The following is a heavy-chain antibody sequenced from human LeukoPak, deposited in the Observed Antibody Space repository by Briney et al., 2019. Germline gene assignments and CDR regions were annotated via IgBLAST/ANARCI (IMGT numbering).Heavy chain of an antibody. V-gene: IGHV4-31*03. CDR1: GGSISSGGYY. J-gene: IGHJ6*03. D-gene: IGHD4-11*01. Sequence: PSETLSLTCTASGGSISSGGYYWSWIRQHPGKGLEWIGYIYYSGSTYYNPSLKSRVTISVDTSKNQFSLKLSSVTAADTAVYYCARGPTVTKWDYYYYYMDVWGKGTTVTVSS. CDR2: IYYSGST. CDR3: ARGPTVTKWDYYYYYMDV.